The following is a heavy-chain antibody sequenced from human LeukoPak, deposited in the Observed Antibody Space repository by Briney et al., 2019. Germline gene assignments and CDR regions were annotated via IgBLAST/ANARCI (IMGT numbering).Heavy chain of an antibody. CDR3: AKGCSTGTTCYIIDY. CDR1: GFTLSSYG. CDR2: ISNDGSNK. V-gene: IGHV3-30*18. Sequence: PGSSVRLSCAASGFTLSSYGMHWVRQSPGKGLEWVAVISNDGSNKNYADSVKGRFTISRDNSKNTLYLQMSTLRAEDTALYYCAKGCSTGTTCYIIDYWGQGTLVTVSS. J-gene: IGHJ4*02. D-gene: IGHD1-7*01.